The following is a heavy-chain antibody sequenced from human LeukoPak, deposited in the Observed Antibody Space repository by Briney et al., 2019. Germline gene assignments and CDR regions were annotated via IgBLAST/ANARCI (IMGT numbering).Heavy chain of an antibody. J-gene: IGHJ3*02. CDR1: NDSIKDYY. CDR3: ARSNGDYGFDAFDI. CDR2: ISNSGST. Sequence: ASETLSLTCTVSNDSIKDYYWNWIRQPPGKGLEWIGFISNSGSTNYNPSLKSRVTISVDTSKNQFSLKLSSVTAADTAVYYCARSNGDYGFDAFDIWGQGTMVTVSS. D-gene: IGHD4-17*01. V-gene: IGHV4-59*08.